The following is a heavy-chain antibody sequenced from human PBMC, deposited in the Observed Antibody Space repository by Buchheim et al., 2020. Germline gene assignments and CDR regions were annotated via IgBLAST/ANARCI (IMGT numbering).Heavy chain of an antibody. CDR1: GFTFSSYA. D-gene: IGHD5-24*01. CDR2: ISYDGSNK. CDR3: AGDRPRRDGYNYEAGMDV. Sequence: QVQLVESGGGVVQPGRSLRLSCAASGFTFSSYAMHWVRQAPGKGLEWVAVISYDGSNKYYADSVKGRFTISRDNSKNTLYLQKNSLRAEDTAVYYCAGDRPRRDGYNYEAGMDVWGQGTT. J-gene: IGHJ6*02. V-gene: IGHV3-30-3*01.